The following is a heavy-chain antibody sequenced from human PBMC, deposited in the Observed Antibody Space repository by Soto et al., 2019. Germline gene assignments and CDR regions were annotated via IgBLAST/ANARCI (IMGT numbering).Heavy chain of an antibody. Sequence: QVQLVESGGAVVQPGKSLRLSCAASGFTFNNYGMYWVRQAPGKGLEWVAVISYDGSNKYHADSVKGRFTISRDNSKNTLDLQMNSLKAEDTAVYYCAKDIVRYSYGACDYWGQGALGTVSS. CDR1: GFTFNNYG. V-gene: IGHV3-30*18. J-gene: IGHJ4*02. CDR3: AKDIVRYSYGACDY. D-gene: IGHD5-18*01. CDR2: ISYDGSNK.